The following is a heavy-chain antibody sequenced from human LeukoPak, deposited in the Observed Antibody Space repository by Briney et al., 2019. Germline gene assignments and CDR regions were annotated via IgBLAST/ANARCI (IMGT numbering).Heavy chain of an antibody. J-gene: IGHJ4*02. V-gene: IGHV3-23*01. CDR2: ISGSGGNT. D-gene: IGHD2-15*01. CDR3: ARTVVFEF. Sequence: GGSLRLSCAASGFTFGDYAMSWVRQAPGKGPEWVPSISGSGGNTYYAGSVRGRFTISRDNSKNTLYLQMNGLRAEDTARYYCARTVVFEFWGQGALVTVSS. CDR1: GFTFGDYA.